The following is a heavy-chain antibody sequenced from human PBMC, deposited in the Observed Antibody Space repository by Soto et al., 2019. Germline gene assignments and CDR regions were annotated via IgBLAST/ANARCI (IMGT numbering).Heavy chain of an antibody. CDR3: ARVPTLGGRDYYGMDV. V-gene: IGHV4-31*03. J-gene: IGHJ6*02. Sequence: QVQLQESGPGLVKPSQTLSLTCTVSGGSISSGGYYWSWIRQHPGKGLEWFGYIYYSGSTYYNPALKSRVTIYVDTTKRQFSLKLSSVTAADTAVYYCARVPTLGGRDYYGMDVWGQGTTVTVSS. CDR1: GGSISSGGYY. D-gene: IGHD1-26*01. CDR2: IYYSGST.